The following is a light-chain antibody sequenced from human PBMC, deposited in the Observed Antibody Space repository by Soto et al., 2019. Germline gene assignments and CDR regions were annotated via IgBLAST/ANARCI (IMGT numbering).Light chain of an antibody. V-gene: IGKV3-11*01. Sequence: EIVLTQSPATLSLSPGERATLSCRASQSVSSYLAWYQQKPGQAPRLLIYDASSRAPGIPARFSGSGSGTEFALPISTPEPEDFAVYYCQQRLNWPPPMYTFGQPTKLEIK. CDR3: QQRLNWPPPMYT. CDR2: DAS. J-gene: IGKJ2*01. CDR1: QSVSSY.